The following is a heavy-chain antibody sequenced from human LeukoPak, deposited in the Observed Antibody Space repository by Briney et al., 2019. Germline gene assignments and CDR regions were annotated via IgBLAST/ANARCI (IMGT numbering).Heavy chain of an antibody. CDR2: INHSGST. CDR3: ARGPRPRPYNYYYMDV. Sequence: SETLSLTCAVYGGSFSGYYWSWIRQPPGEGLEWIGGINHSGSTNYNPSLKSRVTISVDTSKNQFSLKLSSVTAADTAVYYCARGPRPRPYNYYYMDVWGKGTTVTVSS. J-gene: IGHJ6*03. V-gene: IGHV4-34*01. CDR1: GGSFSGYY.